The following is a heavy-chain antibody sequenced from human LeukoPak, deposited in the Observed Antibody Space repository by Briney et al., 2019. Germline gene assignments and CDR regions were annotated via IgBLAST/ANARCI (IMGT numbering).Heavy chain of an antibody. CDR3: ARALTGSRGDYFDH. D-gene: IGHD3-9*01. CDR2: IKPRGGGT. V-gene: IGHV1-46*01. J-gene: IGHJ4*02. Sequence: GASVKVFCKASGYTLTSYYMHWVRQAPGQGLEWMGIIKPRGGGTSYTQKLQGRVTMTRDTSTSTVYMELSSLRSEDTAVCYCARALTGSRGDYFDHWGQGTLVTVSS. CDR1: GYTLTSYY.